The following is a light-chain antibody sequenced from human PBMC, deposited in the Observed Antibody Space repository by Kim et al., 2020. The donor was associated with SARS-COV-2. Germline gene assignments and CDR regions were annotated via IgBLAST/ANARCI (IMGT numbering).Light chain of an antibody. CDR2: NNN. CDR3: QSYDTSLSGSV. CDR1: SANIGAGDD. J-gene: IGLJ3*02. Sequence: VTVSCPGSSANIGAGDDVHWYQQLPGTAPKLLIYNNNNRPSEVPDRFSGSKSGSSASLAITGLQAEDEADYYCQSYDTSLSGSVFGGGTKLTVL. V-gene: IGLV1-40*01.